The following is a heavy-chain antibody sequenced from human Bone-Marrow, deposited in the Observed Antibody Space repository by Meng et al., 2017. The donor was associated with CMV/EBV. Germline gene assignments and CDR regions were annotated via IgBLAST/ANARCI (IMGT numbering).Heavy chain of an antibody. D-gene: IGHD6-19*01. Sequence: ESLKISCAASGFSFSSYWMSWVRQSPGKGLEWVANIKPDGTEKAYVDSVKGRFTITRDNAKNSFYLQMNSLGVEDTGVYYCASISGWGDFDYWGQGTLVTVSS. CDR1: GFSFSSYW. V-gene: IGHV3-7*01. CDR2: IKPDGTEK. J-gene: IGHJ4*02. CDR3: ASISGWGDFDY.